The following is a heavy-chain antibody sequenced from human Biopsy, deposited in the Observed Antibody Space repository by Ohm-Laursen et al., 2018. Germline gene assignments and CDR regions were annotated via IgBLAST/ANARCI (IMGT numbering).Heavy chain of an antibody. V-gene: IGHV1-8*01. D-gene: IGHD1-26*01. CDR3: ARWETTLGRSLDS. J-gene: IGHJ4*02. CDR1: GYTFTSHD. CDR2: MSPNTGNT. Sequence: ASVKVSCKASGYTFTSHDINWVRQATGQGPEWMGWMSPNTGNTVYAQRFQDRVTMTSDTSTGTAYMELTSPTSDDTAVYFCARWETTLGRSLDSWGQGTLVAVSS.